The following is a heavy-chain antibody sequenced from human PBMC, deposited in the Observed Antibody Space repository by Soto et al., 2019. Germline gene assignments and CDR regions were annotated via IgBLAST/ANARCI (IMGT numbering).Heavy chain of an antibody. CDR1: GFTFSSYS. V-gene: IGHV3-21*01. Sequence: ESGGGLVKPGGSLRLSCAASGFTFSSYSMNWVRQAPGKGLEWGSSISSSSSYIYYADSVKGRFTISRDNAKNSLYLQMNSLRAEDTAVYYCARGSSSWYNWFDPLGQGTLVTVSS. CDR2: ISSSSSYI. CDR3: ARGSSSWYNWFDP. D-gene: IGHD6-13*01. J-gene: IGHJ5*02.